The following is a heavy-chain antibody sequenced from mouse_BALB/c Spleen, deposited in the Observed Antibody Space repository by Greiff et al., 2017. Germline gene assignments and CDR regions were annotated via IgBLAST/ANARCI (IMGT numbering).Heavy chain of an antibody. CDR1: GYTFTSYW. CDR2: INPSNGRT. D-gene: IGHD1-1*01. Sequence: QAQLQQPGAELVKPGASVKLSCKASGYTFTSYWMHWVKQRPGQGLEWIGEINPSNGRTNYNEKFKSKATLTVDKSSSTAYMQLSSLTSEDSAVYYCARGENYGTGYYYAMDYWGQGTSVTVSS. V-gene: IGHV1S81*02. J-gene: IGHJ4*01. CDR3: ARGENYGTGYYYAMDY.